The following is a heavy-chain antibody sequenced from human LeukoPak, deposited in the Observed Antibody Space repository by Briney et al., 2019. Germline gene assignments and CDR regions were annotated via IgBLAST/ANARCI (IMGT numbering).Heavy chain of an antibody. D-gene: IGHD3-10*01. J-gene: IGHJ3*02. CDR2: IYYSGST. CDR1: GGSISSGVYY. CDR3: ARGVKGLRGAFDI. Sequence: SQTLSLTCTVSGGSISSGVYYWSWLRQHPGKGLEWIGNIYYSGSTYSNPSLKSRLTMSVGISKNQFSLKLSSVTAADTAVYYCARGVKGLRGAFDIWGQGTMVTVS. V-gene: IGHV4-31*03.